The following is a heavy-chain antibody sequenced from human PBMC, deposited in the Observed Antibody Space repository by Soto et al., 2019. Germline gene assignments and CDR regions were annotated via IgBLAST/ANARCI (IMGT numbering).Heavy chain of an antibody. J-gene: IGHJ4*02. CDR3: ARRSTISRGFDY. CDR2: IYYSGTT. D-gene: IGHD3-9*01. CDR1: GGSIISNNHY. V-gene: IGHV4-39*01. Sequence: SETLSLTCTVSGGSIISNNHYWGWIRQPPGKGLEWIGNIYYSGTTYYNPSLKSRVTMSVDTSEGQFSLKLSSMTVADTAVYFCARRSTISRGFDYWGQGTLVTVSS.